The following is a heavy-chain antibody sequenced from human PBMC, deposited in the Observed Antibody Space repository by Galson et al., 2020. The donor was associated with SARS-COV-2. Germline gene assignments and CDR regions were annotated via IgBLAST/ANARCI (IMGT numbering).Heavy chain of an antibody. CDR3: ARSFGESPPFDY. CDR2: INAGNGNT. CDR1: GYTFTSYA. D-gene: IGHD3-10*01. J-gene: IGHJ4*02. Sequence: ASVKVSCKASGYTFTSYAMHWVRQAPGQRLAWMGWINAGNGNTKYSQKFQGRVTITRDTSASTAYMELSSLRSEDTAVYYCARSFGESPPFDYWGQGTLVTVSS. V-gene: IGHV1-3*01.